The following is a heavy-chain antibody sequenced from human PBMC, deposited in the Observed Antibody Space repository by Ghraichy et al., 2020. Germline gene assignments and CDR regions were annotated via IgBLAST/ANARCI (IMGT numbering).Heavy chain of an antibody. D-gene: IGHD3-3*01. Sequence: VGRIKSKTDGGTTDYAAPVKGRFTISRDDSTNTLYLQMNSLKTEDTAVYYCTTTIFGVVIDFDYWGQ. CDR2: IKSKTDGGTT. V-gene: IGHV3-15*01. J-gene: IGHJ4*02. CDR3: TTTIFGVVIDFDY.